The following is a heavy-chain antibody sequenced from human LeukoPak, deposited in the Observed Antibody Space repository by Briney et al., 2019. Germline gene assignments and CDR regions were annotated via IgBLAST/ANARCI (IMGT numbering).Heavy chain of an antibody. CDR3: ARSSGLYARIDP. CDR2: IYPGDSDT. Sequence: GESLKISCKGSGYSFPTYWIAWVRQMPGKGLEWMGIIYPGDSDTRYSPSFQGQVTISADKSINTAYLQWRSLKASDTAMYYCARSSGLYARIDPWGQGTLVTVSS. D-gene: IGHD2-8*01. V-gene: IGHV5-51*01. J-gene: IGHJ5*02. CDR1: GYSFPTYW.